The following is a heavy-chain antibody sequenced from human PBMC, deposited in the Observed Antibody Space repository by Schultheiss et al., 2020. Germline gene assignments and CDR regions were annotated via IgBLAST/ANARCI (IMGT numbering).Heavy chain of an antibody. V-gene: IGHV3-11*04. CDR2: ISTSGSTI. CDR3: ARDWSGEYQLGSAFDY. CDR1: GFTFSNAW. Sequence: SLKISCAASGFTFSNAWMSWVRQAPGKGLEWVSYISTSGSTIYYVDSVKGRFTISRDNAKNSLYLQMNSLRAEDTAVYYCARDWSGEYQLGSAFDYWGQGTLVPVSS. J-gene: IGHJ4*02. D-gene: IGHD2-2*01.